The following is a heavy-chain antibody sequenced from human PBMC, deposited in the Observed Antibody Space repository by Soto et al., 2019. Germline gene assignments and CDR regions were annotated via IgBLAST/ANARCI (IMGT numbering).Heavy chain of an antibody. CDR1: GFTFSNAL. Sequence: EVQLVESGGGLVKPGESLRLSCVASGFTFSNALMTWVRQAPGKGLEWVCRIKSKTDGGTIGYAAPVKGRFTISRDDSKNTLYLQMNSLRPDDTAVYYCTTNYGARDWGQGTLVIVSS. D-gene: IGHD4-17*01. V-gene: IGHV3-15*01. CDR2: IKSKTDGGTI. J-gene: IGHJ4*02. CDR3: TTNYGARD.